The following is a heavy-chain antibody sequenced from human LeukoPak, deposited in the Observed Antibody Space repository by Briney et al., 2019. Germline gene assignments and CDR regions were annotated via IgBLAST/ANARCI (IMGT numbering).Heavy chain of an antibody. V-gene: IGHV3-48*03. CDR3: ARDMNGYMDV. J-gene: IGHJ6*03. CDR1: GFTFSSYE. CDR2: ISSSGSTI. D-gene: IGHD1-1*01. Sequence: GGSLRLXCAASGFTFSSYEMNWVRQAPGKGLEWVSYISSSGSTIYYADSVKGRFTISRDNAKNSLYLQMNSLRAEDTAVYYCARDMNGYMDVWGKGTTVTVSS.